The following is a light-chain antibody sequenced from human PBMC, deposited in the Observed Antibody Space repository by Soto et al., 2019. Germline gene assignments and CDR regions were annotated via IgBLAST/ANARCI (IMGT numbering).Light chain of an antibody. V-gene: IGKV3-11*01. CDR3: QPCRDWPRGFT. Sequence: EVVMTQSPATLSLSPGESATLSCRANQSISTYLAWYQQKPGQAPRLIIFDASNRATGIPARFRGSGSGTDFTLTIRSLETEDFANYYCQPCRDWPRGFTFGQGTTLEIK. CDR2: DAS. CDR1: QSISTY. J-gene: IGKJ2*01.